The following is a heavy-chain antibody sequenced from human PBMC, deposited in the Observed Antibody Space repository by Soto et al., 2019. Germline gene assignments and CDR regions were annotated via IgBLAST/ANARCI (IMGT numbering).Heavy chain of an antibody. CDR2: INTDGSST. Sequence: PGGSLRLSCAASGLTFSSYCMHWVRQAPGKGLVWVSRINTDGSSTTYADSVKGRFAISRDNTKNTLYLQMNSLRVEDTAVYYSARASGSNIHFDYWGQGTLVTVSS. J-gene: IGHJ4*02. D-gene: IGHD1-26*01. CDR3: ARASGSNIHFDY. V-gene: IGHV3-74*01. CDR1: GLTFSSYC.